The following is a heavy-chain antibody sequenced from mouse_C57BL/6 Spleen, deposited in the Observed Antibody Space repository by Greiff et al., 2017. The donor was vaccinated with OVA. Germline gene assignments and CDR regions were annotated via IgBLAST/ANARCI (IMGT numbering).Heavy chain of an antibody. CDR3: ARVSYYGNGVYAMDY. Sequence: QVQLKQPGAELVKPGASVKLSCKASGYTFTSYWMHWVKQRPGRGLEWIGRIDPNSGGTKYNEKFKSKATLTVDKPSSTAYMQLSSLTSEDSAVYYCARVSYYGNGVYAMDYWGQGTSVTVSS. CDR2: IDPNSGGT. D-gene: IGHD2-1*01. CDR1: GYTFTSYW. J-gene: IGHJ4*01. V-gene: IGHV1-72*01.